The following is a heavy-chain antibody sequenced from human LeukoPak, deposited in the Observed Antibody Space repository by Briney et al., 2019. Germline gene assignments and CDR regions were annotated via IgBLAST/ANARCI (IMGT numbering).Heavy chain of an antibody. CDR2: ISSSSSTL. CDR1: GFTFSSYS. D-gene: IGHD1-26*01. Sequence: GGSLRLSCEASGFTFSSYSMNWVRQAPGKGLEWVSYISSSSSTLYYADSVKGRFTISRDNAKNSLYLQMNSLRDEDTAVYYCARDFANSGSYNAVDYWGQGTLVTVSS. J-gene: IGHJ4*02. V-gene: IGHV3-48*02. CDR3: ARDFANSGSYNAVDY.